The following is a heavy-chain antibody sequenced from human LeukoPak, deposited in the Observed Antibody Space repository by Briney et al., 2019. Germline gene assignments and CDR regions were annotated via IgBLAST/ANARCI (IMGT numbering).Heavy chain of an antibody. CDR3: AKDLLTGYYNDY. D-gene: IGHD3-9*01. CDR2: IGPNGVST. Sequence: GGSLRLSCAAAGFTFRGYGMAWVRQAPGKGLEWVSAIGPNGVSTYYTESVKGRFTISRDNSKNTLYLQMNSLRAEDTAVYYYAKDLLTGYYNDYWGQGTLVTVSS. J-gene: IGHJ4*02. V-gene: IGHV3-23*01. CDR1: GFTFRGYG.